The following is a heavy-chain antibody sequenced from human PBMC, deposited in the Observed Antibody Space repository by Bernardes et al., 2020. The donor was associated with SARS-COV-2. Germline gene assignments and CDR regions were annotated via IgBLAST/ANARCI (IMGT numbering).Heavy chain of an antibody. D-gene: IGHD3-10*01. CDR1: GGTFSSYA. CDR2: IIPIFGTA. CDR3: GAMVRGVIRGAGSYYYGMDV. Sequence: SVKVSCKASGGTFSSYAISWVRQAPGQGLEWMGRIIPIFGTANYAQKFQGRVTITADESTSTAYMELSSLRSEYTAVYYCGAMVRGVIRGAGSYYYGMDVWGQGTTVTVSS. V-gene: IGHV1-69*13. J-gene: IGHJ6*02.